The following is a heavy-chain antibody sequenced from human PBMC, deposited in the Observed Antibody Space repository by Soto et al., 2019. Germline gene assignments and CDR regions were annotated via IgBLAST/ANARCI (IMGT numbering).Heavy chain of an antibody. CDR2: FDPEDGET. CDR1: GYTLTELS. J-gene: IGHJ4*02. D-gene: IGHD2-8*01. Sequence: ASVKVSCKVSGYTLTELSMHWVRQAPGKGLEWMGGFDPEDGETIYAQKFQGRVTMTEDTSTDTAYMELSSLRSEDTAVYQCATRKLVLMVYASYDYWGQGTLVTVSS. V-gene: IGHV1-24*01. CDR3: ATRKLVLMVYASYDY.